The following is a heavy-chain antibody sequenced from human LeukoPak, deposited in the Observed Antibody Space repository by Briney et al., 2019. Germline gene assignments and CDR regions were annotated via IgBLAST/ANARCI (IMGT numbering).Heavy chain of an antibody. V-gene: IGHV4-31*03. CDR2: IYYSGST. Sequence: SHTLSLTCTVSGGSISSGGYYWSWIRQHPDKGLEWIGYIYYSGSTYYNPSLKSRVTISVDTSKNQFSLKLSSVTAADTAVYYCARGYGDSPYFDYWGQGTLVTASS. D-gene: IGHD4-17*01. J-gene: IGHJ4*02. CDR3: ARGYGDSPYFDY. CDR1: GGSISSGGYY.